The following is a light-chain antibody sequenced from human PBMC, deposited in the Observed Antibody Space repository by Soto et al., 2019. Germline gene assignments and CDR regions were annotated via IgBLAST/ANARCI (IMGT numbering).Light chain of an antibody. J-gene: IGLJ1*01. CDR2: DVS. CDR1: SSDVGGYNY. V-gene: IGLV2-14*01. Sequence: QSALTQPASVSGSPGQSITISCTGTSSDVGGYNYVSWYQQHPGKAPKLMIYDVSNRPSGVSNRFSGSKSGNTASLTISGIQAEDEADYYCSSYTSNSTYVFGTETKLTVL. CDR3: SSYTSNSTYV.